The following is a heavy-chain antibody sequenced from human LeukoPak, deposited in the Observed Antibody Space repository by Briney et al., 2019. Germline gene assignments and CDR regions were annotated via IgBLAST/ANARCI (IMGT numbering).Heavy chain of an antibody. CDR2: IYYSGST. Sequence: PSETLSLTCTVSGGSISSGDYYRSWIRQPPGKGLEWIGYIYYSGSTYYNPSLKSRVTISVDTSKNQFSLKLSSVTAADTAVYYCASQYSSSWSPFDYWGQGTLVTVSS. J-gene: IGHJ4*02. D-gene: IGHD6-13*01. V-gene: IGHV4-30-4*01. CDR1: GGSISSGDYY. CDR3: ASQYSSSWSPFDY.